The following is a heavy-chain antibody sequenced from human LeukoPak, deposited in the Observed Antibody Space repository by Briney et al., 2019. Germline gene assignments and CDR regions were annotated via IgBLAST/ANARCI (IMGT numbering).Heavy chain of an antibody. CDR1: GFTFSSYA. V-gene: IGHV3-30-3*01. CDR2: ISYDGSNK. D-gene: IGHD3-22*01. Sequence: PGRSLRLSCAASGFTFSSYAMHWVRQAPGKGLEWVAVISYDGSNKYYADSVKGRFTISRDNSKNTLYLQMNSLRAEDTALYYCAKDIVPPLYDSSATYHAFDIWGQGTMVTVSS. J-gene: IGHJ3*02. CDR3: AKDIVPPLYDSSATYHAFDI.